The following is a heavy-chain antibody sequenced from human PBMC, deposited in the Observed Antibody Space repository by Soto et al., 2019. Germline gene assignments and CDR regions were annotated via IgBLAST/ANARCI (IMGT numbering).Heavy chain of an antibody. CDR3: ARTRVTTSFIDY. Sequence: PSETLSLTCTVSGGSISSYYWSWIRQPPGKGLEWIGYIYYSGSTNYNPSLKSRVTISVDTSKNQFSLKLSSVTAADTAVYYCARTRVTTSFIDYWGQGTLVTVSS. J-gene: IGHJ4*02. D-gene: IGHD4-17*01. CDR2: IYYSGST. CDR1: GGSISSYY. V-gene: IGHV4-59*08.